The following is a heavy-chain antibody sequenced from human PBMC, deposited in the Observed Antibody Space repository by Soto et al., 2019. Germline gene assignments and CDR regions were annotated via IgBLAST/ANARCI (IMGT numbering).Heavy chain of an antibody. CDR1: GFTFSSYD. V-gene: IGHV3-30*18. CDR3: AKHLVRISAAGTFYYYYGMDV. D-gene: IGHD6-13*01. Sequence: QVQLVESGGGVVQPGRSLRLSCAASGFTFSSYDMHWVRQAPGKGLEWVVVISYDGSNKYYADSVKGRFTISRDNSKNTLYLQMNSLRAEDTAVYYCAKHLVRISAAGTFYYYYGMDVWGQGTTVTVSS. J-gene: IGHJ6*02. CDR2: ISYDGSNK.